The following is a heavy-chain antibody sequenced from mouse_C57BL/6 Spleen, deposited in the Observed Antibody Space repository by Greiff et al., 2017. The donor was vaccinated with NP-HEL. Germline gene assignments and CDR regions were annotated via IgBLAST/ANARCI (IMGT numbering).Heavy chain of an antibody. D-gene: IGHD2-5*01. CDR2: IHPNSGST. J-gene: IGHJ4*01. Sequence: VQLQQSGAELVKPGASVKLSCKASGYTFTSYWMHWVKQRPGQGLEWIGMIHPNSGSTNYNEKFKSKATLTVDKSSSTAYMQLSSLTSEDSAVYYCARNRPNYSNHYAMDYWGQGTSVTVSS. CDR3: ARNRPNYSNHYAMDY. CDR1: GYTFTSYW. V-gene: IGHV1-64*01.